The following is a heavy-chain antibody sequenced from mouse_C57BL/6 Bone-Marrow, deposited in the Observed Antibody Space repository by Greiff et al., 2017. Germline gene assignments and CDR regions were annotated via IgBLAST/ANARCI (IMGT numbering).Heavy chain of an antibody. CDR1: GYAFSSYW. CDR2: IYPGDGDT. CDR3: ARWGPDSSAMDY. D-gene: IGHD3-2*02. V-gene: IGHV1-80*01. J-gene: IGHJ4*01. Sequence: QVQLQQSGAELVKPGASVKISCKASGYAFSSYWMNWVKQRPGKGLEWIGQIYPGDGDTNYNGKFKGKATLTADKSSSTAYMQLSSLTSEDSAVYFCARWGPDSSAMDYWGQGTSVTVSS.